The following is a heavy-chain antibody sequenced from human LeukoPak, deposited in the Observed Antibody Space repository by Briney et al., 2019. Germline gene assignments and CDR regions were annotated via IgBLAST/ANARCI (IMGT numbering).Heavy chain of an antibody. J-gene: IGHJ4*02. CDR1: GGSVSSGSYY. CDR2: IYYSGST. Sequence: PSETLSLTCTVSGGSVSSGSYYWSWIRQPPGKGLEWIGYIYYSGSTNYNPSLKSRLTISVDTSKNQFSLKLSSVTAADTAVYYCARVHTTVTTYYFDYWGQGTLVTVSS. V-gene: IGHV4-61*01. D-gene: IGHD4-17*01. CDR3: ARVHTTVTTYYFDY.